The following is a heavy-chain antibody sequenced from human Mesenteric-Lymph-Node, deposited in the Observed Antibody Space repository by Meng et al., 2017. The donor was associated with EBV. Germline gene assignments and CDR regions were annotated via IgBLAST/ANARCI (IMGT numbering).Heavy chain of an antibody. Sequence: QVRLQQWAAGLLQPSETLSRTCGVSGGSFGGYFWSWIRQPPGKGLEWIGEINRVGSTNYNPSLKSRLTMSVDTSKNHFSLKLTSVTAADTAVYYCVRCGAVTLVQGGPDHWGQGTLVTVSS. CDR3: VRCGAVTLVQGGPDH. CDR2: INRVGST. J-gene: IGHJ4*02. CDR1: GGSFGGYF. D-gene: IGHD3-10*01. V-gene: IGHV4-34*01.